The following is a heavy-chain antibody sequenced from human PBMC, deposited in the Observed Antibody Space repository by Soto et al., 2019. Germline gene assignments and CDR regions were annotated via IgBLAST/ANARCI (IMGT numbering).Heavy chain of an antibody. CDR3: AKGHCYDSSGYYDY. V-gene: IGHV3-30*18. Sequence: QVQLVESGGGVVQPGRSLRLSCAASGFTFSSYGMHWVRQAPGKGLEWVAVISYDGSNKYYADSVKGRFTISRDNSKNTLYLQMNSLRAEDTAVYYCAKGHCYDSSGYYDYWGQGTLVTVSS. J-gene: IGHJ4*02. D-gene: IGHD3-22*01. CDR2: ISYDGSNK. CDR1: GFTFSSYG.